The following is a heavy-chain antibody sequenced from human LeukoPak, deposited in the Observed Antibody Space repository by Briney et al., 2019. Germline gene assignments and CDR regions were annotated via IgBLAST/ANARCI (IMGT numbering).Heavy chain of an antibody. Sequence: PGGSLRLSCAASGFTFSGYAMNWVRQAPGKGLEWISYISSSGTMIYWADSVKGRITISRDNSKNSLYLQMNSLRAEDTAVYYYVRDSGGYYEGSFDYWGQGTLVTVSS. CDR2: ISSSGTMI. J-gene: IGHJ4*02. D-gene: IGHD3-22*01. CDR3: VRDSGGYYEGSFDY. CDR1: GFTFSGYA. V-gene: IGHV3-48*03.